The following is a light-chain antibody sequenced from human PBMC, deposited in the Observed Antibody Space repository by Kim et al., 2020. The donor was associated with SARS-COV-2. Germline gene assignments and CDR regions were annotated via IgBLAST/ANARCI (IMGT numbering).Light chain of an antibody. V-gene: IGLV3-19*01. CDR1: SLRSYY. Sequence: AWGQTVRITRRGDSLRSYYASWYQQKPGQAPVVVIYGKSNRLSGIPDRFSGSNSGDTASLTITGAQAEDEADYYCNSRDSSTNHLVFGGGTQLTVL. J-gene: IGLJ2*01. CDR2: GKS. CDR3: NSRDSSTNHLV.